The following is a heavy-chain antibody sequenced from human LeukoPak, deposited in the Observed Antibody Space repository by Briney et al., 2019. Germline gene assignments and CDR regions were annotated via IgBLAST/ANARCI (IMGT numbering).Heavy chain of an antibody. Sequence: PGGSLRLSCAASGFTFSSYGMSWVRQAPGKGLEWVSGISGSGGGTYYADSVKGRLTISRDNAKNSPYLQMNSLRAEDTAVYYCARGMSGSLPPGWFDPWAREPRSPSPQ. D-gene: IGHD6-13*01. CDR3: ARGMSGSLPPGWFDP. V-gene: IGHV3-23*01. CDR1: GFTFSSYG. CDR2: ISGSGGGT. J-gene: IGHJ5*02.